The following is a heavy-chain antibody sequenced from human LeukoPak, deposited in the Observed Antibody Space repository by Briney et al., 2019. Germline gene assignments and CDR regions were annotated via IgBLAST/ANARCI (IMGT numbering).Heavy chain of an antibody. CDR1: GYTFTRYG. J-gene: IGHJ5*02. D-gene: IGHD2-15*01. Sequence: ASVKVSCKASGYTFTRYGISWVRQAPGQGLECMGWISAYNGNTNYAQKFQGRVTMTTDTSTNTTYMELRSLRSDDTAVYYCARDVGGYCGGGSCYQNWFDPWGQGTLVTVSS. V-gene: IGHV1-18*01. CDR3: ARDVGGYCGGGSCYQNWFDP. CDR2: ISAYNGNT.